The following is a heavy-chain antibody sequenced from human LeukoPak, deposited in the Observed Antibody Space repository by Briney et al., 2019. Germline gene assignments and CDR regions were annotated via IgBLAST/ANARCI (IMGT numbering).Heavy chain of an antibody. CDR2: INHSGST. Sequence: PSETLSLTCAVYGGSFSGYYWSWIRQPPGKGLEWIGEINHSGSTNYNPSLKSRVTISVDTSKNQFSLKLGSVTAADTAVYYCARVFLSAGLVPAARIDYWGQGTLVTVSS. J-gene: IGHJ4*02. V-gene: IGHV4-34*01. D-gene: IGHD2-2*01. CDR3: ARVFLSAGLVPAARIDY. CDR1: GGSFSGYY.